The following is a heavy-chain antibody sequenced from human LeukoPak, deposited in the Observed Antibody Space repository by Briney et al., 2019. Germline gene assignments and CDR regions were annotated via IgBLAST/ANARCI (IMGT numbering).Heavy chain of an antibody. Sequence: AGTLRLSCEASGFTFSRNWMHWVRQAPGKGLVWVSRINGDGSSSSYADSVKGRFTVSRDNAKNTLYLQMNSLRAEDTAVYYCSGAYYHPTGDWGQGTLVTVSS. V-gene: IGHV3-74*01. J-gene: IGHJ4*02. CDR1: GFTFSRNW. CDR2: INGDGSSS. D-gene: IGHD1-26*01. CDR3: SGAYYHPTGD.